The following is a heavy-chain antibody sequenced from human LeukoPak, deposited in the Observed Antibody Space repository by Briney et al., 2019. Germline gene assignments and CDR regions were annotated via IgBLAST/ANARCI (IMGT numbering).Heavy chain of an antibody. D-gene: IGHD7-27*01. V-gene: IGHV3-7*01. Sequence: PGGSLRLSCAASGFAFNTFWMSWVRQAPGKGLEWVANIKQDGSEKYYVESVKGRFTISRDNAKNSLYLQMNSLRAEDTAVYYCARDPTGDFNYWGQGTLVTVSS. J-gene: IGHJ4*02. CDR3: ARDPTGDFNY. CDR2: IKQDGSEK. CDR1: GFAFNTFW.